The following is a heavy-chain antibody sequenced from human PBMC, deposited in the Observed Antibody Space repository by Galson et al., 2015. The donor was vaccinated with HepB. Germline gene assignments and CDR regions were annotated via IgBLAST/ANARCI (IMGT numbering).Heavy chain of an antibody. J-gene: IGHJ3*01. CDR2: INPNSGST. Sequence: SVKVSCKAYGYTMTAYYTHWVRQAPGQGLQWMGRINPNSGSTKYGHNFEGRVTMTRDTSVTTVFMELNRLTSDDTAVYYCTKEVRPVAGPMAFDAFDLWGQGTTVVVSS. CDR3: TKEVRPVAGPMAFDAFDL. D-gene: IGHD6-13*01. CDR1: GYTMTAYY. V-gene: IGHV1-2*06.